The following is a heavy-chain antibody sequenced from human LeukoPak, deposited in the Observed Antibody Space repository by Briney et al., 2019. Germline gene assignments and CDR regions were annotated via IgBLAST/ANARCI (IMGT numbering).Heavy chain of an antibody. CDR2: ICYDGSNE. V-gene: IGHV3-30*03. J-gene: IGHJ3*02. CDR1: GFTFSIYG. Sequence: GGSLRLSCAASGFTFSIYGMHWVRQAPGKGLEWVAAICYDGSNEYYADSVKGRFTISRDNSKNTLYLQMNSLRPEDAAVYYCARDYFCSSTSCSATGAFDIWGQGTMVTVSS. D-gene: IGHD2-2*01. CDR3: ARDYFCSSTSCSATGAFDI.